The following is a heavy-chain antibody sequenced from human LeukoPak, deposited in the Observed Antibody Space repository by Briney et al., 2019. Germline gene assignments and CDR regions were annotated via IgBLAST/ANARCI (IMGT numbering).Heavy chain of an antibody. J-gene: IGHJ5*02. CDR2: ISAYNGNT. CDR3: AKSPPVAGSWFDP. D-gene: IGHD6-19*01. Sequence: GASVKVSCKASGYTFTSYGISWVRQASGQGLEWMGWISAYNGNTNYAQKLQGRVTMTTDTSTSTAYMELRSLRSDDTAVYYCAKSPPVAGSWFDPWGQGTLVTVSS. CDR1: GYTFTSYG. V-gene: IGHV1-18*01.